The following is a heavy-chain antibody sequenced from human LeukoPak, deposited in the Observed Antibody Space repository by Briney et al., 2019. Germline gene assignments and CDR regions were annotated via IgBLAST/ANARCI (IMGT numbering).Heavy chain of an antibody. V-gene: IGHV4-39*01. D-gene: IGHD3-10*01. J-gene: IGHJ4*02. CDR3: AGGGRFSGVSY. CDR2: IYYSGST. CDR1: GGSISSSSYY. Sequence: PSETLSLTCTVSGGSISSSSYYWGWIRQPPGKGLEWIGSIYYSGSTYYNPSLKSRVTISVDTSKNQFSLKLSSVTAADTAVYYCAGGGRFSGVSYWGQGTLVTVSS.